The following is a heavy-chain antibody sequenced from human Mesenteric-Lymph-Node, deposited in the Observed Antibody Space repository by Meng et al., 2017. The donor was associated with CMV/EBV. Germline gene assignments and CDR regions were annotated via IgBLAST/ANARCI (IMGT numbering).Heavy chain of an antibody. Sequence: GSLRLSCAASGFRFSDYYMSWIRQAPGKGLEWVSYISTTGTTIYYADSVKGRFTISRDNAKNSLYLQMNSLRGEDTAVYYCARSPHYYDTSGHDYWGQGTLVTVSS. CDR1: GFRFSDYY. J-gene: IGHJ4*02. V-gene: IGHV3-11*04. D-gene: IGHD3-22*01. CDR2: ISTTGTTI. CDR3: ARSPHYYDTSGHDY.